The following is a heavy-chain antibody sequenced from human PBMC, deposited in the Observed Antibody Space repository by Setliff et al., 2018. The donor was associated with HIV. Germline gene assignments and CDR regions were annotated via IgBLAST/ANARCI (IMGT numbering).Heavy chain of an antibody. D-gene: IGHD3-3*01. CDR3: ATGTSKTWGITILLDV. J-gene: IGHJ6*04. V-gene: IGHV1-69-2*01. CDR2: VNPEDGKT. Sequence: ASVKVSCKASGYSFSDYYMHWVQQAPGKGLEWMGRVNPEDGKTVYTEKFQGRVTIIADTSAETSYMELTSLRSEDTAVYYCATGTSKTWGITILLDVWGKGTTVTVSS. CDR1: GYSFSDYY.